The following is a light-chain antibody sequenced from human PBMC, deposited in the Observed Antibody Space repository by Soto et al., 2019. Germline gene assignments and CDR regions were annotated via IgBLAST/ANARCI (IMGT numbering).Light chain of an antibody. J-gene: IGKJ5*01. CDR3: QHRSNWHIT. Sequence: EIVLTQSPATLSLSPGERATLSCRASQSVSSYLAWYQQKPGQAPRLLIYDASNRATGIPARFSGSGSGTDFTLTISSLEPEDFAVYYCQHRSNWHITFGKGTRLDIK. V-gene: IGKV3-11*01. CDR2: DAS. CDR1: QSVSSY.